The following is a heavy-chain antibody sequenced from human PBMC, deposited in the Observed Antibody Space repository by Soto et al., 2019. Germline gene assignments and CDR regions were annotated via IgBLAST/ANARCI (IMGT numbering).Heavy chain of an antibody. D-gene: IGHD6-13*01. J-gene: IGHJ5*02. CDR3: ARGSRQQLVRRDWFDP. V-gene: IGHV4-39*01. CDR1: GGSISSSSYY. CDR2: IYYSGST. Sequence: PSETLSLTCTVSGGSISSSSYYWGWIRQPPGKGLEWIGSIYYSGSTYYNPSLKSRVTISVDTSKNQFSLKLSSVTAADTAVYYCARGSRQQLVRRDWFDPWGQGTLVTVSS.